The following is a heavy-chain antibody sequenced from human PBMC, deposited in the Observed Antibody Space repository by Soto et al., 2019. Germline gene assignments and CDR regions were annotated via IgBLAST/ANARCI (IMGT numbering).Heavy chain of an antibody. D-gene: IGHD5-18*01. J-gene: IGHJ4*02. CDR3: ARTRGYSYGYADY. CDR1: GYTFTSYG. V-gene: IGHV1-18*01. CDR2: ITTNNANT. Sequence: ASVKVSCKAAGYTFTSYGISWVRQAPGQGLEWMGWITTNNANTNYAQNLQGRVTMSTDTSTSTAYMELRSLRSDDTAVYYYARTRGYSYGYADYWGQGTLVTVSS.